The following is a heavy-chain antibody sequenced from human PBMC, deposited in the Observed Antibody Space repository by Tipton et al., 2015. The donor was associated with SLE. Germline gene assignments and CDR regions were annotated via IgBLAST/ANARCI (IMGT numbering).Heavy chain of an antibody. V-gene: IGHV3-30*18. D-gene: IGHD4-17*01. CDR3: AKDRTTTVTSLDY. Sequence: RSLRLSCAASGFTFSSYGMHWVRQAPGKGLEWVAVISYDGSNKYYADSVKGRFTISRDNSKNTLYLQMNSLRAEDTAVYYCAKDRTTTVTSLDYWGQGTLVTVSS. CDR1: GFTFSSYG. J-gene: IGHJ4*02. CDR2: ISYDGSNK.